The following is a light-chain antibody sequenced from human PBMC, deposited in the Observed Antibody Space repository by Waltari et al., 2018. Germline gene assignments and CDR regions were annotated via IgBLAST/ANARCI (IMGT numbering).Light chain of an antibody. Sequence: EIVMTKSPATLSVFPVERATLSCRASQSIRSNLAWYQHKPGQAPRLLIYGASTRATGIPARFSGSGSGTEFTLTISRLQSEDFAVYFCQQYDNWLGTFGQGTKVEIK. J-gene: IGKJ1*01. CDR2: GAS. CDR1: QSIRSN. V-gene: IGKV3-15*01. CDR3: QQYDNWLGT.